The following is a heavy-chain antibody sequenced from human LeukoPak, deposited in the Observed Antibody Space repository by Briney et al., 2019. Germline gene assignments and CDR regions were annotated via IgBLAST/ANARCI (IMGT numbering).Heavy chain of an antibody. J-gene: IGHJ4*02. CDR2: IYYSGST. D-gene: IGHD2-15*01. V-gene: IGHV4-61*01. CDR3: ARDVPFYCSGGSCYGNYFDY. CDR1: GGSVSSGSYY. Sequence: SETLSLTCTVSGGSVSSGSYYWSWIRQPPGKGLEWIGDIYYSGSTNYNPSLKSRVTISVDTSKNQFSLKLSSVTAADTAVYYCARDVPFYCSGGSCYGNYFDYWGQGTLVTVSS.